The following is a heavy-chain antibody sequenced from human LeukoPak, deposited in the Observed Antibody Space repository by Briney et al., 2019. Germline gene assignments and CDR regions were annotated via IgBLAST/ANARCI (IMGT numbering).Heavy chain of an antibody. CDR2: IYYSGST. CDR1: GGSISSSSYY. Sequence: SSETLSLTCTVSGGSISSSSYYWGWIRQPPGKGLEWIGSIYYSGSTYYNPSLKSRVTISVDTSKNQFSLKLSSVTAADTAVYYCARDRGDRGNWFDPWGQGTLVTVSS. V-gene: IGHV4-39*07. D-gene: IGHD3-10*01. J-gene: IGHJ5*02. CDR3: ARDRGDRGNWFDP.